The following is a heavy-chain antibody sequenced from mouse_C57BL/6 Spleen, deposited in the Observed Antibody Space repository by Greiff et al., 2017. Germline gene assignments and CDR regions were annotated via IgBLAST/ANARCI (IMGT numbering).Heavy chain of an antibody. Sequence: VKLQESGPELVKPGASVKISCKASGYAFSSSWMNWVKQRPGKGLEWIGRIYPGDGDTNYNGKFKGKATLTADKSSSTAYMPLSSLTSEDSAFYFCARSVTGHYFDYWGQGTTLTVSS. D-gene: IGHD4-1*01. CDR2: IYPGDGDT. V-gene: IGHV1-82*01. J-gene: IGHJ2*01. CDR3: ARSVTGHYFDY. CDR1: GYAFSSSW.